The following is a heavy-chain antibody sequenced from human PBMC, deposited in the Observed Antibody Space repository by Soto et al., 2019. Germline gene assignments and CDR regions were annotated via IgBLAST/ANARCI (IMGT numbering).Heavy chain of an antibody. V-gene: IGHV3-48*02. Sequence: EVQLVESGGGLVQPGGSLRLSCAASGFTFSSYSMNWVRQAPEKGLEWVSYISSRSSTIYYADSVKGRFTISRDKAKNSLYLQMNSLRDEDTSVYYCARDLGAGWFGRHFDLWGRGTLVTVTS. CDR2: ISSRSSTI. CDR3: ARDLGAGWFGRHFDL. J-gene: IGHJ2*01. D-gene: IGHD3-10*01. CDR1: GFTFSSYS.